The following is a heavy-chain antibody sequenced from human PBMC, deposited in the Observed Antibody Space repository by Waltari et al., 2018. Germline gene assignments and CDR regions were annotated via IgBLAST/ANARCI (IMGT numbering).Heavy chain of an antibody. CDR3: AKVSGSIRDRRGSPPGDY. CDR1: GFTFSSYG. CDR2: ISYDGSNK. V-gene: IGHV3-30*18. J-gene: IGHJ4*02. Sequence: QVHLVESGGGVVQPGRSLRLSCAASGFTFSSYGMHWVRQAPGKGLEWVALISYDGSNKYYADSVNGRFTISRDNSKNTLYLQMSSLRAEDTAVYYCAKVSGSIRDRRGSPPGDYWGQGTLVTVSS. D-gene: IGHD3-10*01.